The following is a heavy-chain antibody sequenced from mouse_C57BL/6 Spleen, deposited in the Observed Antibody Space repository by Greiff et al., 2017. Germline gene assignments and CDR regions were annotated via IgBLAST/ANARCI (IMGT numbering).Heavy chain of an antibody. CDR2: IYPGDGDT. Sequence: VQLQQSGAELVKPGASVKISCKASGYAFSSYWMNWVKQRPGKGLEWIGQIYPGDGDTNYNGKFKGKATLTADKSSSTAYMQLSSLTSEDSAVYFCARSGNPLAMDYWGQGTSVTVSP. CDR3: ARSGNPLAMDY. CDR1: GYAFSSYW. J-gene: IGHJ4*01. V-gene: IGHV1-80*01. D-gene: IGHD3-1*01.